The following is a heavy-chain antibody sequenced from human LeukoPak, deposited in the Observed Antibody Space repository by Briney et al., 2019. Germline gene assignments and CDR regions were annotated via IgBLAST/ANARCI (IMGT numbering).Heavy chain of an antibody. J-gene: IGHJ4*02. CDR1: GYTFTSYG. CDR3: ARHKTAVSYCGGDCYSEGFDY. Sequence: ASVKVSCKASGYTFTSYGISWVRQAPGQGLEWMGWIRAYNGNTNYAQKLQGRVTMTTDTSTSTAYMELRSLRSDDTAVYYCARHKTAVSYCGGDCYSEGFDYWGQGTLVTVSS. CDR2: IRAYNGNT. D-gene: IGHD2-21*02. V-gene: IGHV1-18*01.